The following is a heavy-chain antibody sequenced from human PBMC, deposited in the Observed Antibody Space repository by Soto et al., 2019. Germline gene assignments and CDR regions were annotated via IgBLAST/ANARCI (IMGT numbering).Heavy chain of an antibody. CDR2: ISGSGGST. Sequence: EVQLLESGGGLVQPGGSLRLSCAASGFTFSSYAMSWVRQAPGTGLEWVSAISGSGGSTYYADSVKGRFSISRDNSKNTLYLQMNSLRAEYTAVYYCAKGYYYDSRDYFDYWGQGTLVTVSS. CDR3: AKGYYYDSRDYFDY. V-gene: IGHV3-23*01. CDR1: GFTFSSYA. D-gene: IGHD3-22*01. J-gene: IGHJ4*02.